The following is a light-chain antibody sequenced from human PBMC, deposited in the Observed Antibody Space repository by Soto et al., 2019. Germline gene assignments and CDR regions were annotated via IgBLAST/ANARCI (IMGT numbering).Light chain of an antibody. CDR1: SSDVGGYNY. J-gene: IGLJ2*01. V-gene: IGLV2-14*01. CDR3: SSITGSSTPVV. Sequence: QSALTQPPSASGSPGQSVTISCTGTSSDVGGYNYVSWYQSHPGKAPELLIYEVSHRPSGVSSRFSGSKSGNVASLTISGLQTEDEADYYCSSITGSSTPVVFGGGTQLTVL. CDR2: EVS.